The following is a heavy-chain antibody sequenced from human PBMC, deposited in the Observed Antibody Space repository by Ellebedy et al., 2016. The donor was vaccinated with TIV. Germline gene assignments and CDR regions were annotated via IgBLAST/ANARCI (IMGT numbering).Heavy chain of an antibody. CDR1: GYTFTGYY. CDR3: ARAGDPLVAASFDY. D-gene: IGHD2-15*01. V-gene: IGHV1-69*13. Sequence: ASVKVSCKASGYTFTGYYMHWVRQAPGQGLEWMGGIIPIFGTANYAQKFQGRVTITADESTSTAYMELSSLRSEDTAVYYCARAGDPLVAASFDYWGQGTLVTVSS. J-gene: IGHJ4*02. CDR2: IIPIFGTA.